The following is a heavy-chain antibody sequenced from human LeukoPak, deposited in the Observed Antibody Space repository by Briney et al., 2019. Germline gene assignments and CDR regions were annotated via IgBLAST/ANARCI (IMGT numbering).Heavy chain of an antibody. D-gene: IGHD2-2*01. CDR1: GYTFSGYY. CDR2: INPNSGDT. Sequence: ASVKVSCKASGYTFSGYYMHWVRQAPGQGLEWMGWINPNSGDTNYAQKFQGRVTMTTDTSTSTAYMEMRSLRSDDTAVYYCARDSLSGVVVVPAAMVYWGQGTLVTVSS. CDR3: ARDSLSGVVVVPAAMVY. J-gene: IGHJ4*02. V-gene: IGHV1-2*02.